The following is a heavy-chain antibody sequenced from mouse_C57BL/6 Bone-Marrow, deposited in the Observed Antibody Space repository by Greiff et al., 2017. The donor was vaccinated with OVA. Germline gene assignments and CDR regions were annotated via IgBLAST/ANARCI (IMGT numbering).Heavy chain of an antibody. J-gene: IGHJ4*01. CDR3: ARSSFFVLYAMDY. D-gene: IGHD1-2*01. CDR1: GFTFTDYY. CDR2: IRNKANGYTT. Sequence: EVHLVESGGGLVQPGGSLSLSCAASGFTFTDYYMSWVRQPPGKALEWLGFIRNKANGYTTEYSASVKGRFTISRDNSQSILYLQMNALRADDSATYYCARSSFFVLYAMDYWGQGTSVTVSS. V-gene: IGHV7-3*01.